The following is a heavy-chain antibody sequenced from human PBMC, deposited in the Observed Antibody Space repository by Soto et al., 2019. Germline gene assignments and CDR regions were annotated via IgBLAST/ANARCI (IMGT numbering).Heavy chain of an antibody. D-gene: IGHD2-15*01. Sequence: EVQLVQSGGGLVQPEGSLKLSCAASGFTFSGSTVHWVRQASGEGLQWVGRIRSKANDYATTYIASVKGRFTISRDDSRNTAYLQMSDLKTEDTAVYYCTGGYCTGGTCYSGYFQHWGQGALVTVFS. CDR3: TGGYCTGGTCYSGYFQH. V-gene: IGHV3-73*02. J-gene: IGHJ1*01. CDR2: IRSKANDYAT. CDR1: GFTFSGST.